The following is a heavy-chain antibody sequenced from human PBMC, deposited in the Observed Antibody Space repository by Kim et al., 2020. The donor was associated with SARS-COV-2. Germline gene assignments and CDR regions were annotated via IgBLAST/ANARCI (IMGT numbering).Heavy chain of an antibody. D-gene: IGHD6-19*01. J-gene: IGHJ4*02. V-gene: IGHV1-46*04. CDR3: AREAAVAGRNFDY. Sequence: YAQELQGRVTISWATSTSTVYMERSDLRSDDTAVYYCAREAAVAGRNFDYWGQGTLVAVST.